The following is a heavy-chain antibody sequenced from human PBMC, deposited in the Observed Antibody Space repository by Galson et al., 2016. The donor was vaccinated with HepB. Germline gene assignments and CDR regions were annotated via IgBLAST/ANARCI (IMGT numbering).Heavy chain of an antibody. V-gene: IGHV1-69*13. CDR1: GVTFRSYI. CDR3: ATKPRYCSGENWYYFGMDV. J-gene: IGHJ6*02. Sequence: SVKVSCKASGVTFRSYIITWVRQAPGQGLEWMGGIIPIFHNVKSAQKFQGRVIITADASTSTAYMELSSLRPEDTAVYYCATKPRYCSGENWYYFGMDVWGQGTTVTVSS. CDR2: IIPIFHNV. D-gene: IGHD2-15*01.